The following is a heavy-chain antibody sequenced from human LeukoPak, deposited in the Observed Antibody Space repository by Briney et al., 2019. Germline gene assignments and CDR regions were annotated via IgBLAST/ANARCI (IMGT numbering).Heavy chain of an antibody. V-gene: IGHV1-8*01. CDR2: MNPNSGNT. D-gene: IGHD4-17*01. Sequence: ASVKVSCKASGYTFTSYDINWVRQATGQGLEWMGWMNPNSGNTGYAQKFQGRVTMTRNTSISTAYMELSSLRSEDTAVYYCARGPTTTVTQRINWFDPWSQGTLVTVSS. J-gene: IGHJ5*02. CDR3: ARGPTTTVTQRINWFDP. CDR1: GYTFTSYD.